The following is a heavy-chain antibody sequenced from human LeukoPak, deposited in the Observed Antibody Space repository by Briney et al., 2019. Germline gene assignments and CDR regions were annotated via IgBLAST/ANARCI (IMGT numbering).Heavy chain of an antibody. CDR1: GFTFSSYG. J-gene: IGHJ5*02. CDR2: ISGSGGST. D-gene: IGHD2-15*01. Sequence: GGSLRLSCAASGFTFSSYGMSWVRQAPGKGLEWVSAISGSGGSTYYADSVKGRFTISRDNSKNTLYLQMNSLRAEDTAVYYCAKGPYIVVVVAAGGPFDPWGQGTLVTVSS. V-gene: IGHV3-23*01. CDR3: AKGPYIVVVVAAGGPFDP.